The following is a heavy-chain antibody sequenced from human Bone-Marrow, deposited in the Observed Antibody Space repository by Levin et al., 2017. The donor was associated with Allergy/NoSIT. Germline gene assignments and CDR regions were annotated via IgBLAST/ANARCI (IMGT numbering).Heavy chain of an antibody. CDR2: ISGSGGST. CDR3: ARTYSGSYNDAFDI. CDR1: GFTVSSFA. J-gene: IGHJ3*02. Sequence: GGSLRLSCAASGFTVSSFAMSWVRQAPGKGLEWVSAISGSGGSTYYADSVKGRFTISRDNSKNTLYLQMNSLRAEDTAVYYCARTYSGSYNDAFDIWGQGTMVTVSS. D-gene: IGHD1-26*01. V-gene: IGHV3-23*01.